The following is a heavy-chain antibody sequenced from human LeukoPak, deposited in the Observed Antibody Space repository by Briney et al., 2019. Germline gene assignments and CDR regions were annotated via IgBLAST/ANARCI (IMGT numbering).Heavy chain of an antibody. CDR2: INPNSGGT. D-gene: IGHD3-3*01. Sequence: ASVKVSCKASGYTFTGYYMHWVRQAPGQGLEWMGRINPNSGGTNYAQKFKGRVTMTRDTSISTAYMELSRLRSDDTAVYYCAREFGAYYDFWSGYYGYWGQGTLVTVSS. CDR1: GYTFTGYY. J-gene: IGHJ4*02. V-gene: IGHV1-2*06. CDR3: AREFGAYYDFWSGYYGY.